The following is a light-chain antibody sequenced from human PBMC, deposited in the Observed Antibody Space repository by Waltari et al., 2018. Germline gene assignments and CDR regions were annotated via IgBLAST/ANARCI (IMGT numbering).Light chain of an antibody. J-gene: IGLJ3*02. CDR2: DDA. Sequence: SYVLTQPPSMSVAPGQTARIPCGGDDLETKLVHWYQQGPGQAPVLVIHDDADRPSGIPERFSVSKSGNTATLIINKVEAADEADYYCQVWDTSGDPWVFGGGTKVTVL. V-gene: IGLV3-21*02. CDR1: DLETKL. CDR3: QVWDTSGDPWV.